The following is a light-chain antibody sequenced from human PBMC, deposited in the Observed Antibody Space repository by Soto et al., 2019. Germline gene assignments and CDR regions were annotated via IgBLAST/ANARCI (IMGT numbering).Light chain of an antibody. V-gene: IGLV4-69*01. J-gene: IGLJ3*02. Sequence: QPVLTQSPSASASLGASVKLTCTLSSGHSSYAIAWHQQQPEKGPRYLMKVNSDGSHSKGDGIPDRFSGSSSGAERHLTISSLQSEDEADYYCQTWDTGIRVFGGGTKVTVL. CDR1: SGHSSYA. CDR3: QTWDTGIRV. CDR2: VNSDGSH.